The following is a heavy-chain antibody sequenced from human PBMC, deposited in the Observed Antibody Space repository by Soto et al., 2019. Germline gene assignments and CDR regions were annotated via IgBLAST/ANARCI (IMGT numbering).Heavy chain of an antibody. V-gene: IGHV1-46*01. J-gene: IGHJ4*02. CDR2: INPSGGST. Sequence: ASVKVSCKASGYTFTSYYMHWVRQAPGQGLEWMGIINPSGGSTSYAQKFQGRVTMTRDTSTSTVYMELSSLRSEDTAVYYCARAGDLYYDILTGYPVFDYWGQGTLVTVSS. CDR3: ARAGDLYYDILTGYPVFDY. D-gene: IGHD3-9*01. CDR1: GYTFTSYY.